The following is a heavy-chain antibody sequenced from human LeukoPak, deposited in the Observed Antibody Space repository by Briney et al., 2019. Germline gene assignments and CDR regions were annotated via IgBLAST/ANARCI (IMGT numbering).Heavy chain of an antibody. Sequence: SETLSLTCAVYGGSFSGYYWSWIRRPPGKGLEWIGEINHSGSTKYNPSLKSRDTISEDTSKHQFSLKLSSVTAAGTAVYYCARGQYSSSPVFDFWGQGTLVTVSS. CDR2: INHSGST. J-gene: IGHJ4*02. CDR3: ARGQYSSSPVFDF. CDR1: GGSFSGYY. V-gene: IGHV4-34*01. D-gene: IGHD6-6*01.